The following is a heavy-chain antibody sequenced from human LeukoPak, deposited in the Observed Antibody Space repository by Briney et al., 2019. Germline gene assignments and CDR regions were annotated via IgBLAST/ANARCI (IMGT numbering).Heavy chain of an antibody. J-gene: IGHJ3*02. V-gene: IGHV3-73*01. CDR2: IRNKVNNYAT. CDR1: EFTFSGSA. D-gene: IGHD3-9*01. CDR3: ARARRRYFDWLDAFDI. Sequence: GGSLRLSCAASEFTFSGSAMHWVRQASGKGLEWVGRIRNKVNNYATAYAASVKGRFTISRDNAKNSLYLQMNSLRAEDTAVYYCARARRRYFDWLDAFDIWGQGTMVTVSS.